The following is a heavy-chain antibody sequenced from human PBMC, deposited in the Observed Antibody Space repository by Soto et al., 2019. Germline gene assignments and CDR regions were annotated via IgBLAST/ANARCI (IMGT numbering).Heavy chain of an antibody. Sequence: GATVKVSFKASGYTFDTYGISWVRQAPGQGLEWMGWISGYNGDTHYAQKFQGRVTMTTDTSTSTAYMELRSLRSDDTAMYYCARENVLSYVDTAMVDYFDYWGQGTLVTSPQ. CDR2: ISGYNGDT. D-gene: IGHD5-18*01. CDR1: GYTFDTYG. CDR3: ARENVLSYVDTAMVDYFDY. V-gene: IGHV1-18*01. J-gene: IGHJ4*02.